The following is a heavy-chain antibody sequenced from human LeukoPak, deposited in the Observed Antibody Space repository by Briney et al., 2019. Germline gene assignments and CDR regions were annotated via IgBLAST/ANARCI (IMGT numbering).Heavy chain of an antibody. Sequence: ASVKVSCKASGYTLTGYYMHWVRQAPGQGLEWTGWINPNSGGTNYAQKFQGRVTMTRDTSINTAYMELSSLRSDDTAVFYCARDLSTSTSHLDYWGQGTLVTVSS. CDR1: GYTLTGYY. CDR2: INPNSGGT. V-gene: IGHV1-2*02. D-gene: IGHD2-2*01. J-gene: IGHJ4*02. CDR3: ARDLSTSTSHLDY.